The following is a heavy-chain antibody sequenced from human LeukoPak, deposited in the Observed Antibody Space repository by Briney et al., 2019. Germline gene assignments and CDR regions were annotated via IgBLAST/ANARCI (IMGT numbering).Heavy chain of an antibody. CDR1: GFTFSSYW. CDR2: IKQDGSEK. V-gene: IGHV3-7*03. Sequence: TGGSLRLSCAASGFTFSSYWMSWVRQAPGKGLEWVANIKQDGSEKYYVDSVKGRFTISRDNAKNSLYLQMNSLRAEDTAVYYCARGGRIAVAGTGWFDPWGQGTLVTVSS. D-gene: IGHD6-19*01. CDR3: ARGGRIAVAGTGWFDP. J-gene: IGHJ5*02.